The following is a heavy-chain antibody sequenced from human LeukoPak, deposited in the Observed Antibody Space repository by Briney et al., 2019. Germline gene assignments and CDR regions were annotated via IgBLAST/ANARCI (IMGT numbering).Heavy chain of an antibody. J-gene: IGHJ5*02. D-gene: IGHD3-9*01. CDR2: IYTSGST. V-gene: IGHV4-4*07. Sequence: SETLSLTCTVSGGSISSYYWSWIRQPVGKGLEWIGRIYTSGSTNYNPSLKSRVTMSVDTSKNQFSLKLSSVTAADTAVYYCARDYDILTGTNWFDPWGQGTLVTVSS. CDR3: ARDYDILTGTNWFDP. CDR1: GGSISSYY.